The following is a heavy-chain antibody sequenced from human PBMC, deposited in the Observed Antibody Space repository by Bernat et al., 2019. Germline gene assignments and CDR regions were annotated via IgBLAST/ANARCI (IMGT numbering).Heavy chain of an antibody. V-gene: IGHV3-21*01. CDR3: ARALGVGVTRIGDGFDI. D-gene: IGHD1-26*01. CDR2: ISSSSSYI. Sequence: EVQLVESGGGLVKPGGSLRLSCAASGFIFSSYSMNWVRQAPGKGLAWVSSISSSSSYIYYADSMKGRFTISRDNAKNSLYLQMNSLRAEDTAVYYCARALGVGVTRIGDGFDIWGQGTMVTVSS. J-gene: IGHJ3*02. CDR1: GFIFSSYS.